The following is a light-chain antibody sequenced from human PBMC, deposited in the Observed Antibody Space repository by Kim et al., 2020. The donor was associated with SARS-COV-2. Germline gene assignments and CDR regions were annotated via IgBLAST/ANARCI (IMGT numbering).Light chain of an antibody. CDR1: RRDVGRYNS. V-gene: IGLV2-11*03. CDR2: EVT. Sequence: PGQSFSTSCTGARRDVGRYNSVSWYQQDPGKAPKFIIHEVTKRPSGVPARFSGSKSGNTASLTVSGLQPDDEADYYCCSFAGSAYVFGTGTKVTVL. J-gene: IGLJ1*01. CDR3: CSFAGSAYV.